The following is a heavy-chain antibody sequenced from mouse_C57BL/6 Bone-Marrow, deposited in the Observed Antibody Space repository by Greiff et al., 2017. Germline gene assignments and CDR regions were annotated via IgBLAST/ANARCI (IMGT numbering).Heavy chain of an antibody. CDR3: ARGRAWFAY. J-gene: IGHJ3*01. CDR2: IDPSVSYT. Sequence: VQLQQPGAELVMPGASVKLSCKASGYTFTSYWMHWVKQRPGQGLEWIGEIDPSVSYTNYNQKFKGKSTLTVDKSSSTAYMQLSSLTSEDSAVYYCARGRAWFAYWGQGTLVTVSA. CDR1: GYTFTSYW. V-gene: IGHV1-69*01.